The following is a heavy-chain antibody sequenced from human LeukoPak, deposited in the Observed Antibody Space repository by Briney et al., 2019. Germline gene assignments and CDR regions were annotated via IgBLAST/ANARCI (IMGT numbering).Heavy chain of an antibody. CDR2: INEGGNEK. V-gene: IGHV3-7*03. Sequence: QPGGSLRLSCAASGFTFRNYWMSWVRQVPGKGLEWVVNINEGGNEKNYVDSVKGRFTASRDNAQNSLYLQMNSLRVEDTAVYYCARHPNSNWDYWGQGTPVTVSS. J-gene: IGHJ4*02. D-gene: IGHD6-13*01. CDR3: ARHPNSNWDY. CDR1: GFTFRNYW.